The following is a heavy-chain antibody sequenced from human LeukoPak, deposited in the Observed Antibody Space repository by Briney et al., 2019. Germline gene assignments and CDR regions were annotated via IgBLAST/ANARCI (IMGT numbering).Heavy chain of an antibody. D-gene: IGHD5-12*01. J-gene: IGHJ4*02. Sequence: GSLRLSCAASGFTFSSYGMNWVRQAPGKGLEWVSYISTSSSIIYYADSVKGRFTISRDTAKSSLYLQMTSLRDDDTAVYYCARGGYIDYWGQGTLVTVSS. V-gene: IGHV3-48*02. CDR2: ISTSSSII. CDR1: GFTFSSYG. CDR3: ARGGYIDY.